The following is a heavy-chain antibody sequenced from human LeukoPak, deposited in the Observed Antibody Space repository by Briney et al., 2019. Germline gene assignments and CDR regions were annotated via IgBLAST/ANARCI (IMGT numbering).Heavy chain of an antibody. Sequence: GGSLRLSCAASGFTFSTYAMHWVRQAPGKGLEWLAVISYDGSDKYYADSVKGRFTISRDNSKNTLYLQMSSLRAEDTAMYYCARGGYGGKYHSEFSDSWGQGTLVTVSS. CDR2: ISYDGSDK. J-gene: IGHJ4*02. D-gene: IGHD1-26*01. V-gene: IGHV3-30*04. CDR1: GFTFSTYA. CDR3: ARGGYGGKYHSEFSDS.